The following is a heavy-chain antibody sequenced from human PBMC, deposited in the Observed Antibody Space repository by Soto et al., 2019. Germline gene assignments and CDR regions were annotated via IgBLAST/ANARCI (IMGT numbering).Heavy chain of an antibody. CDR2: IYHSGTT. D-gene: IGHD6-13*01. J-gene: IGHJ4*02. Sequence: SSETLALTCSVSGDSISDYCWNWIRQPTGKGLEWIGSIYHSGTTYYNPSLKSRVTISLDTSKNQVSLNLSSGTAADTAMYYCARSLYSSSWYAGFWGQGTLVTVSS. V-gene: IGHV4-38-2*02. CDR1: GDSISDYC. CDR3: ARSLYSSSWYAGF.